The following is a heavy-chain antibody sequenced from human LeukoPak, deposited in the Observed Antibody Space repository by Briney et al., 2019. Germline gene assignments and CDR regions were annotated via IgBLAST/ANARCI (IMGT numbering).Heavy chain of an antibody. CDR3: ATGVDMIWFALQS. CDR1: GYTFSGYY. J-gene: IGHJ5*02. CDR2: INANSGET. D-gene: IGHD3-10*01. Sequence: XXCKXXGYTFSGYYLNWVRQAPGQGLEWMGWINANSGETNYAQKFQGRVTMTRDTSISTAYMELSRLNSDDTAVYYCATGVDMIWFALQSWGQGTLVSVSS. V-gene: IGHV1-2*02.